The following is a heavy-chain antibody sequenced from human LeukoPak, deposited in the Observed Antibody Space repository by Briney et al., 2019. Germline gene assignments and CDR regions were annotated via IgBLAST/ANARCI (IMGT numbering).Heavy chain of an antibody. CDR2: IYYSGST. CDR1: GGSIRSYY. J-gene: IGHJ4*02. CDR3: ARDSRIAMAGYYFFDY. Sequence: KPSETLSLTCTVSGGSIRSYYWSWIRQPPGKGLEWIAYIYYSGSTNYNPSLKSRVTISVDTSKNQFSLKLSSVTAADTAVYSCARDSRIAMAGYYFFDYWGQGTLVTVSS. V-gene: IGHV4-59*12. D-gene: IGHD6-19*01.